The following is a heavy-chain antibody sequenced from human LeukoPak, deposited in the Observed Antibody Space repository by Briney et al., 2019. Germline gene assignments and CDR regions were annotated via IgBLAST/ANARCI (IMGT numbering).Heavy chain of an antibody. Sequence: GGSLRLSCAASGFTFSSYAMSWVRRAPGRGLEWVSAINDRGGSTYYADSVKGGFTISGDNSKNTLYLQMNSLRAEDTGVYYCARLGYCSGGSCPVWMDVWGKGTTVTVSS. CDR3: ARLGYCSGGSCPVWMDV. J-gene: IGHJ6*04. CDR1: GFTFSSYA. V-gene: IGHV3-23*01. CDR2: INDRGGST. D-gene: IGHD2-15*01.